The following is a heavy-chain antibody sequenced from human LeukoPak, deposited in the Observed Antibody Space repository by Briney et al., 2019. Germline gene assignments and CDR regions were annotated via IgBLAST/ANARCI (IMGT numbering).Heavy chain of an antibody. Sequence: GGSLRLSCAASGFTFTSYSMHWVRQAPGKGLEWVAFISPDGSIGNYADSVKGRFTISRDNSKNTVYLQINSLRPEDTALYHCARDDHYDTSGHGWVFDVWGQGTVVTVSS. CDR2: ISPDGSIG. J-gene: IGHJ3*01. V-gene: IGHV3-30*03. CDR1: GFTFTSYS. CDR3: ARDDHYDTSGHGWVFDV. D-gene: IGHD3-22*01.